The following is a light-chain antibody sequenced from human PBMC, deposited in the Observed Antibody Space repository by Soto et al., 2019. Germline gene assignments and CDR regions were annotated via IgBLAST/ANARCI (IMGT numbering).Light chain of an antibody. V-gene: IGKV1-9*01. Sequence: DIQLTQSPSFLSASVGDRVTITCRASQGISSYLAWYQQKPGKAPKLLIYAASTLQSGVPLRFSGSGSGTSFTLTISSLQPEDFATYYCQQYNSYPCTFGQGTKVDIK. J-gene: IGKJ1*01. CDR2: AAS. CDR3: QQYNSYPCT. CDR1: QGISSY.